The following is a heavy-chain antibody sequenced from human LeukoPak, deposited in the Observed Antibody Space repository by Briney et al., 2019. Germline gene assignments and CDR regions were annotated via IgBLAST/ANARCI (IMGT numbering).Heavy chain of an antibody. D-gene: IGHD1-26*01. Sequence: GGSLRLPCAASGFTFSDHYMSWIRQSPGKGLEYISYISSTGKTIYYADSVQGRFTISRDNAKNSLYLQMNSLRAEDTALYYCAKDNLLNWFDPWGQGTLVTVSS. CDR1: GFTFSDHY. J-gene: IGHJ5*02. CDR3: AKDNLLNWFDP. V-gene: IGHV3-11*01. CDR2: ISSTGKTI.